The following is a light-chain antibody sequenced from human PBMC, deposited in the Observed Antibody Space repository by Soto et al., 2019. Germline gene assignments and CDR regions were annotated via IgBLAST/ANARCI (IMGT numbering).Light chain of an antibody. CDR1: QIVRKNY. CDR3: QQTSSSPLT. J-gene: IGKJ4*01. Sequence: EVVLTQSPDTLSLSPGERATLSCRASQIVRKNYLAWYQQKPGQPPRLLIHGPSLRATGIPDRFSGSGSGTDFILTISRLEPEDCAVYYCQQTSSSPLTFGGGTKVEVK. V-gene: IGKV3-20*01. CDR2: GPS.